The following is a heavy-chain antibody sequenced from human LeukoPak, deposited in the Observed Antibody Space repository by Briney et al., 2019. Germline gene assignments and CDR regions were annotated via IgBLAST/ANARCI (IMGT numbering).Heavy chain of an antibody. D-gene: IGHD6-13*01. CDR3: ARLIAAAGSRDY. CDR1: GYSFTNYD. V-gene: IGHV1-8*03. CDR2: MNPKSGDT. Sequence: WASVKVSCKASGYSFTNYDINWVRQATGQGLEWMGWMNPKSGDTGYSQKFQGRVFITRDTSINTAYMELRSLRSDDTAVYYCARLIAAAGSRDYWGQGTLVTVSS. J-gene: IGHJ4*02.